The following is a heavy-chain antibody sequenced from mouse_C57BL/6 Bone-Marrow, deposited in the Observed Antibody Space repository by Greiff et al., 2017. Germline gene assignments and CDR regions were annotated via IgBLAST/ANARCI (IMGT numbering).Heavy chain of an antibody. Sequence: QVQLQQSGAELMKPGASVKLSCKATGYTFTGYWIEWVKQRPGHGLEWIGEILPGSGSTNYNEKFKGKATFTADTSSNTAYMQLSSLTTEDSAIYYCARRAKVYYYGSSPAWFAYWGQGTLVTVSA. CDR1: GYTFTGYW. CDR3: ARRAKVYYYGSSPAWFAY. J-gene: IGHJ3*01. CDR2: ILPGSGST. D-gene: IGHD1-1*01. V-gene: IGHV1-9*01.